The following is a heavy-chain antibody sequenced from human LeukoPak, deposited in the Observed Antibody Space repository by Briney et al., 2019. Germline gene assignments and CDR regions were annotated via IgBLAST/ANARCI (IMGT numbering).Heavy chain of an antibody. J-gene: IGHJ6*03. CDR1: GYTFTGYY. CDR2: INPSSGGT. D-gene: IGHD2-15*01. CDR3: ARGVVAATFYYYMDV. Sequence: ASVKVSCKPSGYTFTGYYMHWVRQAPGQGLEWMGWINPSSGGTNYPQKFQGRVTMTRDTSLSTAYMELSGLRSEDTAVYYCARGVVAATFYYYMDVWGKGTTVTVSS. V-gene: IGHV1-2*02.